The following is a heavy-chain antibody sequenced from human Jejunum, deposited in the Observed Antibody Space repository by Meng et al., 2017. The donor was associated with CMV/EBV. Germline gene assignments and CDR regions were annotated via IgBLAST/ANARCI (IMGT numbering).Heavy chain of an antibody. V-gene: IGHV4-34*01. CDR1: GGSCSGDY. J-gene: IGHJ4*02. D-gene: IGHD3-16*02. Sequence: AVYGGSCSGDYWCCIREPQKGGLGWVGESNDGGSTNYTESVKGRVTVSVDTSKNMLYLKLSSVTAADTAVYYCVRGYFIAQAQIDYWGQGTLVTVSS. CDR2: SNDGGST. CDR3: VRGYFIAQAQIDY.